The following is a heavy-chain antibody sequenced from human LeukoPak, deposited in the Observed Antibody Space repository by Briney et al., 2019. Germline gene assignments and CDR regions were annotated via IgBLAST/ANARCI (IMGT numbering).Heavy chain of an antibody. CDR1: GFTFSSYS. Sequence: GGSLRLSCAASGFTFSSYSMNWVRQAPGEGLEWVSSISSSSSYIYYADSVKGRFTISRDNAKNSLYLQMNSLRAEDTAVYHCARVGVGGSYDYWGQGTLVTVSS. CDR3: ARVGVGGSYDY. V-gene: IGHV3-21*01. J-gene: IGHJ4*02. CDR2: ISSSSSYI. D-gene: IGHD1-26*01.